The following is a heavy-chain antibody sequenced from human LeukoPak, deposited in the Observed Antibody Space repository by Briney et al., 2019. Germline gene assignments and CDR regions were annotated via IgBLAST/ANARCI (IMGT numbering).Heavy chain of an antibody. J-gene: IGHJ2*01. CDR2: FYYSGGT. Sequence: SETLSLTCTVSGGSISSSSYFWGWIRQPPGKGLEWIGSFYYSGGTYYNPSLKTRVTISVDTSENQFSLKLSSVTAADTAVYYCARRAGVGWYFDLWGRGTLVTVSS. V-gene: IGHV4-39*01. D-gene: IGHD7-27*01. CDR3: ARRAGVGWYFDL. CDR1: GGSISSSSYF.